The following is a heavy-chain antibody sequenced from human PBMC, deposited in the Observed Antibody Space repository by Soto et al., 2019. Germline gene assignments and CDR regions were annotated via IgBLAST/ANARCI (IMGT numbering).Heavy chain of an antibody. CDR2: IRSKANSYAT. CDR3: TRLGGAAQLYYYDGMDV. V-gene: IGHV3-73*02. D-gene: IGHD6-13*01. CDR1: GITFSGSA. Sequence: EVQLVESGGGWVQPGGSLKLSCAASGITFSGSAMHWVRQASGKGLEWVGRIRSKANSYATAYAASVKGRFTISRDDSKNTAYLQMNSLKTEDTAVYYCTRLGGAAQLYYYDGMDVWGQGTKVTVSS. J-gene: IGHJ6*02.